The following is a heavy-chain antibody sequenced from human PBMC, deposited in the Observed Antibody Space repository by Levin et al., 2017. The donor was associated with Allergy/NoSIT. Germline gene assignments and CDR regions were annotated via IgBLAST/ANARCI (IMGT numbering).Heavy chain of an antibody. Sequence: GESLKISCAASGFTFSSYGMHWVRQAPGKGLEWVAVISYDGSNKYYADSVKGRFTISRDNSKNTLYLQMNSLRAEDTAVYYCAKGSGGCSSTSCYYYFDYWGQGTLVTVSS. CDR2: ISYDGSNK. J-gene: IGHJ4*02. D-gene: IGHD2-2*01. CDR3: AKGSGGCSSTSCYYYFDY. V-gene: IGHV3-30*18. CDR1: GFTFSSYG.